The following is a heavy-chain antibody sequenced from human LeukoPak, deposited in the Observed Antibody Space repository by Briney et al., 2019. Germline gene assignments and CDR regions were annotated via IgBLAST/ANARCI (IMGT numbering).Heavy chain of an antibody. CDR2: IKEDGSEK. CDR1: GFTFSTFW. V-gene: IGHV3-7*01. CDR3: ARGRGYPIWFFDH. D-gene: IGHD3-3*01. Sequence: GGSLRRSCAASGFTFSTFWMSWVRQAPGKGLEWVANIKEDGSEKYYVDSVKGPFTISRDNAKNSLYLQMNSLRAEDTAVYYCARGRGYPIWFFDHWGQGSLVTVSS. J-gene: IGHJ4*02.